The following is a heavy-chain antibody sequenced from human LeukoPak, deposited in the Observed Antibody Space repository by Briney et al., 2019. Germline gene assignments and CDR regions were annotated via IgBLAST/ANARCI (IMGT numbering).Heavy chain of an antibody. CDR2: MNPNSGNT. Sequence: ASVKVSCKASGYTFTSYDINWVRQATGQGLEWMGWMNPNSGNTGYAQKFQGRVTMTRNTSISTAYMELSSLRSEGTAVYYCARGSRIHRETIFGVVTPGYWGQGTLVTVSS. J-gene: IGHJ4*02. D-gene: IGHD3-3*01. CDR3: ARGSRIHRETIFGVVTPGY. V-gene: IGHV1-8*01. CDR1: GYTFTSYD.